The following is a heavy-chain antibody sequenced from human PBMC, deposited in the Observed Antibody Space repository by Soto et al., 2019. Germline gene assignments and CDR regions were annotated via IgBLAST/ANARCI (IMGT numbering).Heavy chain of an antibody. D-gene: IGHD3-16*02. CDR3: AKDRGIIVKAGDAFDV. J-gene: IGHJ3*01. Sequence: LRLSCASSGFTLSMSAVNWVRQAPGKGLEWVSYISDSGDRTYYADSVKGRFTISRDRSKNTVSLQMDSLRAEDTAVYYCAKDRGIIVKAGDAFDVWGQGTKVTVSS. CDR2: ISDSGDRT. V-gene: IGHV3-23*01. CDR1: GFTLSMSA.